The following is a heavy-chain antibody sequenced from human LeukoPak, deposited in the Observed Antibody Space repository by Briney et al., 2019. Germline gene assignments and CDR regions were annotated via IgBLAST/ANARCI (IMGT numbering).Heavy chain of an antibody. V-gene: IGHV1-2*02. CDR3: ARDLYCSSTSCQQVDP. CDR2: INPNSGGT. J-gene: IGHJ5*02. D-gene: IGHD2-2*01. CDR1: GYTFTGYY. Sequence: ASVKVSCKVSGYTFTGYYMHWVRQAPGQGLEWMGWINPNSGGTNYAQKFQGRVTMTRDTSISTAYMELSRLRSDDTAVYYCARDLYCSSTSCQQVDPWGQGTLVTVSS.